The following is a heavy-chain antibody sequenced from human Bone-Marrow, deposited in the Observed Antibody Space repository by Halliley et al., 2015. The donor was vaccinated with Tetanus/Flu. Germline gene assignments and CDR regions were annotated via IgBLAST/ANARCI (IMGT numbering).Heavy chain of an antibody. J-gene: IGHJ4*02. CDR2: IYYSGIP. V-gene: IGHV4-59*09. CDR3: ARGMAYSYGTVDY. Sequence: WVGSIYYSGIPHYTPSLKSRLSLSVDTSKNQFSLKLTSVTAADTAVYYCARGMAYSYGTVDYWGQGALDTVSS. D-gene: IGHD2-21*01.